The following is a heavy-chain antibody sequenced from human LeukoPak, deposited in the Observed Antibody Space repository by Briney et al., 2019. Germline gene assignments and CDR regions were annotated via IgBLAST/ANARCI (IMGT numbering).Heavy chain of an antibody. CDR3: ARGTMVRGVDP. Sequence: SEILSLTCAVSGGSISSGGYSWSWIRQPPGKGLEWIGYIYHSGSTYYNPSLKSRVTISVDGSKNQFSLKLSSVTAADTAVYYCARGTMVRGVDPWGQGTLVTVSS. J-gene: IGHJ5*02. D-gene: IGHD3-10*01. CDR2: IYHSGST. CDR1: GGSISSGGYS. V-gene: IGHV4-30-2*01.